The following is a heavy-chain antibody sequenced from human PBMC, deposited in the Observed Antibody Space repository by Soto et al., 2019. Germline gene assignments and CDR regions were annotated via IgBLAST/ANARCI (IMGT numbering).Heavy chain of an antibody. CDR1: GFTSGSYS. V-gene: IGHV3-21*01. CDR3: ARDHYDFWSGYYLEGYFDY. J-gene: IGHJ4*02. CDR2: ISSSSSYI. D-gene: IGHD3-3*01. Sequence: GGSLRLSCAASGFTSGSYSMNWVRQAPGKGLEWVSSISSSSSYIYYADSVKGRFTISRDNAKNSLYLQMNSLRAEDTAVYYCARDHYDFWSGYYLEGYFDYWGQGTLVTVSS.